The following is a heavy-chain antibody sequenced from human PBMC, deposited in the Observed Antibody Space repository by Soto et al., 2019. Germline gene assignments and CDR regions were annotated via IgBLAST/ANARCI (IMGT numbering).Heavy chain of an antibody. CDR3: ARGRGYCSSTSCPQAYYYYGMDV. D-gene: IGHD2-2*01. CDR2: TYYRSKWYN. CDR1: GDSVSSNSAA. Sequence: PSQTLSLTCAISGDSVSSNSAAWNWIRQSPSRGLEWLGRTYYRSKWYNDYAVSVKSRITINPDTSKNQFSLQLNSVTPEDTAVYYCARGRGYCSSTSCPQAYYYYGMDVWGQGTTVTVSS. V-gene: IGHV6-1*01. J-gene: IGHJ6*02.